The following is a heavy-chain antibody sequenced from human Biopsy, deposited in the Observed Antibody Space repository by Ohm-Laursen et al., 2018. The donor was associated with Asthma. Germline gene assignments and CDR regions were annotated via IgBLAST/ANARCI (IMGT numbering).Heavy chain of an antibody. D-gene: IGHD6-19*01. CDR2: IMTVFGTT. V-gene: IGHV1-69*01. Sequence: GSSVKVSCKASGGMFGNYAISWVRQAPGQGLEWLGGIMTVFGTTNYAQKFQGRVTITADESTSTAYMEVTSLRSEDTAIYYCARCQVGYSSGWSLLLKKIYYSGTDVWGQGTAVTVSS. CDR1: GGMFGNYA. J-gene: IGHJ6*02. CDR3: ARCQVGYSSGWSLLLKKIYYSGTDV.